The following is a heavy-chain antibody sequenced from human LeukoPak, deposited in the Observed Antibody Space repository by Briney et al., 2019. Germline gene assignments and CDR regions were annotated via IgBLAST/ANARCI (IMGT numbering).Heavy chain of an antibody. CDR3: ARGLAVVVPAAIHWFDP. Sequence: ASVKVSCKASGYTFTSYDINWVRQATGQGLEWMGWMNPNSGNTGYAQKFQGRVTITRNTSISTAYMELSSLRSEDTAVYYCARGLAVVVPAAIHWFDPWGQETLVTVSS. J-gene: IGHJ5*02. D-gene: IGHD2-2*01. V-gene: IGHV1-8*03. CDR2: MNPNSGNT. CDR1: GYTFTSYD.